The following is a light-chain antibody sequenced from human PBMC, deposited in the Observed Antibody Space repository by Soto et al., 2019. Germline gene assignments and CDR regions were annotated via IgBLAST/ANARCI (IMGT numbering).Light chain of an antibody. CDR2: GAS. Sequence: EIVLTQSPGTLSLSPGERATLSCRASQSISSNYLAWYQQKPGQAPRLLIYGASSRAPGIPDRFSGSGSGTTFTLIISRLEPEDCGVYYCQQNGRTPTFGPGTKVDIK. CDR3: QQNGRTPT. J-gene: IGKJ3*01. CDR1: QSISSNY. V-gene: IGKV3-20*01.